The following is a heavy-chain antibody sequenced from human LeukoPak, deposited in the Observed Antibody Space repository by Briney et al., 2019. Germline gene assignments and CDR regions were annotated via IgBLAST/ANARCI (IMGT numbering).Heavy chain of an antibody. CDR2: ISGSGDTT. CDR3: AKVPSPPPARIAVAGTEGYYFDY. V-gene: IGHV3-23*01. Sequence: GGALRLPCAASGFVLSTNAMSLVRQAPGEGLGWVSDISGSGDTTYYAGSVRGRFTISRDNSKDTVYLQMNSLRAEDTAVYYCAKVPSPPPARIAVAGTEGYYFDYWGQGTLVTVSS. J-gene: IGHJ4*02. CDR1: GFVLSTNA. D-gene: IGHD6-19*01.